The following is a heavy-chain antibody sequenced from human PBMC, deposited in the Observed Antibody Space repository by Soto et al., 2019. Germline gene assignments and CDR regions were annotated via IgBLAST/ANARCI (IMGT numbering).Heavy chain of an antibody. V-gene: IGHV1-69*01. J-gene: IGHJ4*02. CDR2: IVPVFRSA. CDR3: GRGRGFYDSVDY. Sequence: QVQLVQSGAEVRKPGSSVKVSCEASGGTFSTYLISWVRQAPGLGLEWMGGIVPVFRSATYSEKFLGRVTITADEATTTAYMELNSLTSEDTAVYYCGRGRGFYDSVDYWGQGTLVSVSS. CDR1: GGTFSTYL. D-gene: IGHD3-22*01.